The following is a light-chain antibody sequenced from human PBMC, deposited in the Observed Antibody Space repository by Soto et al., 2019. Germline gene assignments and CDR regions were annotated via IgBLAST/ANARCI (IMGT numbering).Light chain of an antibody. Sequence: QSVLTQPTSVSGSPGQSITISCTGTSSDIGGYNYVSLYQQHPGKAPKLMIYDVSNRRSGVYHRFYGSKSGNTASLTISGLQAEDAADYYCSSYTSSRCYVFGTGAKVTVL. CDR2: DVS. V-gene: IGLV2-14*01. CDR1: SSDIGGYNY. J-gene: IGLJ1*01. CDR3: SSYTSSRCYV.